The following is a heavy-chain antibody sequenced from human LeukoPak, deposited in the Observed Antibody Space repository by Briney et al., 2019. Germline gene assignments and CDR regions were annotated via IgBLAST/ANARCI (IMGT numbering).Heavy chain of an antibody. CDR3: ARGSSSWYGLVYYYYYMDV. V-gene: IGHV4-39*07. CDR2: IYYSGST. D-gene: IGHD6-13*01. J-gene: IGHJ6*03. CDR1: GGSISSSSYY. Sequence: SETLSLTCTVSGGSISSSSYYWGWIRQPPGKGLEWIGSIYYSGSTNYNPSLKSRVTISVDTSKNQFSLKLSSVTAADTAVYYCARGSSSWYGLVYYYYYMDVWGKGTTVTVSS.